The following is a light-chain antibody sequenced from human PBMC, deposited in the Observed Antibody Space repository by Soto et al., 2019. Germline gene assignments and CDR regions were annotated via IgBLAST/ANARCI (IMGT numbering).Light chain of an antibody. CDR3: LSFDSSLSVV. CDR1: SSNIGAGYD. V-gene: IGLV1-40*01. CDR2: GNT. Sequence: QSVLTQPPSVSGAPGQRVTISCTGRSSNIGAGYDVHWYQQLPGRAPKLLIYGNTNRPSGVPDRFSGSKSGTSASLAITGLQAADDSDYYCLSFDSSLSVVFGGGTKLTVL. J-gene: IGLJ2*01.